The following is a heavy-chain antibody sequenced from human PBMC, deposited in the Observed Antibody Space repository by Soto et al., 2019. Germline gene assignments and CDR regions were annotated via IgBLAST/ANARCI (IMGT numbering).Heavy chain of an antibody. CDR1: GGTFSSYA. CDR3: ATPYYYDSSGYYQFFDY. Sequence: QVQLVQSGAEVKKPGSSVKVSCKASGGTFSSYAISWVRQAPGQGLEWMGGIIPIFGTANYAQKFQGRVTITADESTSTAYMELSSLRSEDTAVYYCATPYYYDSSGYYQFFDYWGQGTLVTVSS. J-gene: IGHJ4*02. CDR2: IIPIFGTA. V-gene: IGHV1-69*01. D-gene: IGHD3-22*01.